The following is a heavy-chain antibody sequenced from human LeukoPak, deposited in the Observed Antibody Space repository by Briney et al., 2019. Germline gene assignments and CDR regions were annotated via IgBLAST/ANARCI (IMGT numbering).Heavy chain of an antibody. CDR1: GYTFTGYY. D-gene: IGHD5-24*01. CDR3: ARFLSLGRDGYNYVYNWFDP. J-gene: IGHJ5*02. Sequence: ASVKVSCKASGYTFTGYYMHWVRQAPGQGLKWMGWINPNSGGTNYAQKFQGRVTMTRDTSISTAYMELSRLRSDDTAVYYCARFLSLGRDGYNYVYNWFDPWGQGTLVTVSS. CDR2: INPNSGGT. V-gene: IGHV1-2*02.